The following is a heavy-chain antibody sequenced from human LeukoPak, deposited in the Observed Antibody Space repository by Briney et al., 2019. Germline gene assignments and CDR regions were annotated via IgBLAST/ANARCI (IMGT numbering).Heavy chain of an antibody. Sequence: GGSLRLSCAASGFTVSSNYMSWVRPAPGKGVGWVSVIYSGGSTYYADSVKGRFTISRDNSKNTLYLQMNSLRAEDTAVDYCARGCSDSWFGELFPPFWGQGTTVTVSS. J-gene: IGHJ6*02. D-gene: IGHD3-10*01. V-gene: IGHV3-66*01. CDR3: ARGCSDSWFGELFPPF. CDR2: IYSGGST. CDR1: GFTVSSNY.